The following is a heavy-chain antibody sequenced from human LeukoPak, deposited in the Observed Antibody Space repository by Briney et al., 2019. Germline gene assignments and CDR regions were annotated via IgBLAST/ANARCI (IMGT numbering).Heavy chain of an antibody. V-gene: IGHV4-59*01. D-gene: IGHD3-16*01. J-gene: IGHJ6*03. CDR3: ARKRSIYARYMDV. CDR1: GGSISSYY. CDR2: IYYSGST. Sequence: PSETLSLTCTVSGGSISSYYWSWIRQPPGKGLEWIGYIYYSGSTNYNPSLKSRVTISVDTSKNQFSLKLSSVTAADTAVYYCARKRSIYARYMDVWGKGTTVTVSS.